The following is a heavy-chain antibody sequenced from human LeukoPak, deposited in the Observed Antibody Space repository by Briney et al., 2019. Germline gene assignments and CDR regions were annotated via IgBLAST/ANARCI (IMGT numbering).Heavy chain of an antibody. V-gene: IGHV1-69*13. J-gene: IGHJ4*02. CDR2: IIPIFGTA. CDR1: GYTSRTYA. D-gene: IGHD6-19*01. Sequence: GASVKVSCKSSGYTSRTYAISWVRQAPGQGLEWMGGIIPIFGTANYAQKFQGRVTITADESTSTAYMELSSLRSEDTAVYYCARRVIAVAGTGYYFDYWGQGTLVTVSS. CDR3: ARRVIAVAGTGYYFDY.